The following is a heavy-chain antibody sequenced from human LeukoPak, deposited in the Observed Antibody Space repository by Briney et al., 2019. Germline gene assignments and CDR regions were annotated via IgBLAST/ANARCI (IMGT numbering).Heavy chain of an antibody. Sequence: ASVKVSCKAFGYTFTSNYMHWVRQAPGQGPEWMGVISPSGGSTTYAQKFQGRVTLTRDMSTSTDYLELSSLGSEDTAVYYCARDNSVRDEAWWFNHWGQGTLVTVSS. D-gene: IGHD5-24*01. CDR2: ISPSGGST. V-gene: IGHV1-46*01. J-gene: IGHJ5*02. CDR3: ARDNSVRDEAWWFNH. CDR1: GYTFTSNY.